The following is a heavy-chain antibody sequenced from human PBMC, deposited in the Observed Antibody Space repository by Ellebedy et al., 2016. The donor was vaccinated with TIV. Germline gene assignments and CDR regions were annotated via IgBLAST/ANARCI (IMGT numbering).Heavy chain of an antibody. CDR3: ARGNSGYDAVYLDY. Sequence: GESLKISCAASGFTFSSYATHWVRQAPGKGLEWVAVISYDGSNKYYADSVKGRFTISRDNSKNTLYLQINSLRAEETAVYYSARGNSGYDAVYLDYWGQGTLVTVSS. J-gene: IGHJ4*02. V-gene: IGHV3-30-3*01. CDR2: ISYDGSNK. D-gene: IGHD5-12*01. CDR1: GFTFSSYA.